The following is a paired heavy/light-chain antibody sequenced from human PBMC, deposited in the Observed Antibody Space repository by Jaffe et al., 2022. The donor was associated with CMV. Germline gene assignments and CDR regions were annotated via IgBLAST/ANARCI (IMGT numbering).Heavy chain of an antibody. D-gene: IGHD1-26*01. CDR3: VREADSGTYRLGAFDI. CDR1: GFTFSDHY. V-gene: IGHV3-72*01. CDR2: ARNKANSYTI. Sequence: EVQLVESGGNLVQPGGSLRLSCAASGFTFSDHYIDWVRQAPGKGLEWVGRARNKANSYTIEYAASVKGRFTISRDDSKNSLYVQMNSLKTEDTAVYFCVREADSGTYRLGAFDIWGQGTMVTVSS. J-gene: IGHJ3*02.
Light chain of an antibody. CDR1: QSVLYSSNNKNY. CDR3: QQYYITPPT. J-gene: IGKJ1*01. CDR2: WAA. V-gene: IGKV4-1*01. Sequence: DIVMTQSPDSLAVSLGERATINCKSSQSVLYSSNNKNYLAWYQQKPGQPPKLLIYWAATRESGVPDRFSGSGSGTDFTLTISSLQAEDVAVYYCQQYYITPPTFGQGTKVEIK.